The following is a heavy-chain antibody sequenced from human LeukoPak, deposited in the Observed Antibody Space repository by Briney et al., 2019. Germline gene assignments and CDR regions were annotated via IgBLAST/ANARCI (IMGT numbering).Heavy chain of an antibody. V-gene: IGHV3-21*01. CDR1: GFTFSSYS. Sequence: GGSLRLSCAASGFTFSSYSMNWVRQAPGKGLEWVSSISSSSSYTYYADSVKGRFTISRDNAKNSLYLQMNSLRAEDTAVYYCARPSLQYSSSWYYYYMDVWGKGTTVTISS. CDR2: ISSSSSYT. D-gene: IGHD6-13*01. J-gene: IGHJ6*03. CDR3: ARPSLQYSSSWYYYYMDV.